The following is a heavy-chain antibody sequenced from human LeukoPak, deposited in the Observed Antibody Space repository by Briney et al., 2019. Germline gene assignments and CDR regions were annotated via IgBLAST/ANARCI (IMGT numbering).Heavy chain of an antibody. CDR2: ISGSGGST. D-gene: IGHD6-13*01. J-gene: IGHJ5*02. Sequence: GGSLRLSCAACGFIFSSYAMRWLRQAPGKGVEWVSAISGSGGSTYYADSVKRRFTISRDNSKNTLYLQMNSLRAEDTAVYYCAKDPLPDSSSWYNWFDPWGQGTLVTVSS. CDR3: AKDPLPDSSSWYNWFDP. CDR1: GFIFSSYA. V-gene: IGHV3-23*01.